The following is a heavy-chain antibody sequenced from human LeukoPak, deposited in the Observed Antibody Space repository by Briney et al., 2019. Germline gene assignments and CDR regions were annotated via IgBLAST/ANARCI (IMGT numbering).Heavy chain of an antibody. J-gene: IGHJ4*02. Sequence: SETLSLTCTVSGGSISSYYWSWIRQPAGKGLEWIGRIYTSGSTNYNPSLKSRVTISVDKSKNQFSLKLSSVTAADTAVYYCARASYSYDINGWVPFDYWGQGTLVTVSS. V-gene: IGHV4-4*07. CDR2: IYTSGST. D-gene: IGHD3-22*01. CDR1: GGSISSYY. CDR3: ARASYSYDINGWVPFDY.